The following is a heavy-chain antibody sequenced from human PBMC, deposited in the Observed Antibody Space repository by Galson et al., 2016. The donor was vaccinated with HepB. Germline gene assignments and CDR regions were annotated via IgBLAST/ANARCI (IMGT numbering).Heavy chain of an antibody. D-gene: IGHD3-3*01. CDR1: GFTLSDSH. CDR2: ISRSGTGSSI. V-gene: IGHV3-11*01. CDR3: ARGVGFYA. J-gene: IGHJ5*02. Sequence: SLRLSCAASGFTLSDSHMTWIRQAPGKGLEWVSYISRSGTGSSIFYADSVKGRFTISRDNATNSLSLQMNSLRAEDTAVYYCARGVGFYAWGQGTLVTVSS.